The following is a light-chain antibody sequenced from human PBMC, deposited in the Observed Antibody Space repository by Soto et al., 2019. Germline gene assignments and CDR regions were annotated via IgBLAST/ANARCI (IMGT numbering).Light chain of an antibody. J-gene: IGLJ2*01. CDR3: SSYTTSSTVL. Sequence: QSALTQPASVSGSPGQSITISCTGTSSDVGAYNYVSGYQQHPGKAPKLMIYDVTDRPSGVSNRFSGSKLGSTASLTSSGLQAEDEADYYCSSYTTSSTVLFGGGTQLTVL. CDR2: DVT. V-gene: IGLV2-14*01. CDR1: SSDVGAYNY.